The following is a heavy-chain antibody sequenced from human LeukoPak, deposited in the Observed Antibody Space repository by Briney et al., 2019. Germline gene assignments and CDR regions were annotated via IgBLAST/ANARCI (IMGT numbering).Heavy chain of an antibody. CDR1: GFTFSSYG. V-gene: IGHV3-30*02. D-gene: IGHD1-26*01. J-gene: IGHJ4*02. CDR2: IRLEESNK. Sequence: PGGSLRLSCAASGFTFSSYGMHWVRQATGKGVEGVAFIRLEESNKYCADSEKGRFTSSRDNSNNTLYLQMNSLRTEDTAVYYCANPFAVGAIDYWGQGTLVTVSS. CDR3: ANPFAVGAIDY.